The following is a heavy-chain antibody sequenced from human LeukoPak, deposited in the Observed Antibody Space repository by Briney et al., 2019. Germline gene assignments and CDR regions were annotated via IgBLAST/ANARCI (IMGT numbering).Heavy chain of an antibody. V-gene: IGHV1-46*01. J-gene: IGHJ4*02. D-gene: IGHD6-19*01. CDR3: ARDRGAVAGHYAY. CDR1: GYTFTSYY. CDR2: INPSGGST. Sequence: ASVKVSCKASGYTFTSYYMHWVRQAPGQGLEWMGIINPSGGSTSYAQKFQGRVTMTRDMSTSTAYMEMRGLRYDDTAMYYCARDRGAVAGHYAYWGQGTLVTVSS.